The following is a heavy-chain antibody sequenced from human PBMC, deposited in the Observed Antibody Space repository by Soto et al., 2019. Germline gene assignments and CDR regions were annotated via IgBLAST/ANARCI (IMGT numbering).Heavy chain of an antibody. V-gene: IGHV4-59*01. Sequence: PSETLSLTCTVSGGSISSYYWGWIRQPPGKGPEWIGYIYYSDSANYNPSLKSRVIISDDTSKNQFSLRLSSVTAADTAVYYCVRAYYDTFGYSLDPWGQGTLVTVSS. CDR1: GGSISSYY. CDR2: IYYSDSA. J-gene: IGHJ5*02. D-gene: IGHD3-22*01. CDR3: VRAYYDTFGYSLDP.